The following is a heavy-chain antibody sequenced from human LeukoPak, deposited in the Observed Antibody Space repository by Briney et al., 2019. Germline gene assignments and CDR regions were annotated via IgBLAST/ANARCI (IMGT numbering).Heavy chain of an antibody. Sequence: SVKVSCEASGGTFSSYAISWVRQAPGQGLEWMGGIIPIFGIANYAQKFQGRVTITADESTSTAYMELSSLRSEDTAVYYCAREIAVAGTTDYYYYMDVWGKGTTVTVSS. V-gene: IGHV1-69*13. CDR2: IIPIFGIA. CDR1: GGTFSSYA. D-gene: IGHD6-19*01. CDR3: AREIAVAGTTDYYYYMDV. J-gene: IGHJ6*03.